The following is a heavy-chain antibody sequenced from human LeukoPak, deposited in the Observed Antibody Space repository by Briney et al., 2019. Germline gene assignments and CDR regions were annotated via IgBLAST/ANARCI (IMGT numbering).Heavy chain of an antibody. CDR3: ARASDDILTGGSDY. J-gene: IGHJ4*02. CDR1: GGSISSGGYY. V-gene: IGHV4-31*11. CDR2: IYYSGST. Sequence: TLSLTCAVSGGSISSGGYYWSWIRQHPGKGLEWIGYIYYSGSTYYNPSLKSRVTISVDTSKNQFYLKLSSVTAADTAVYYCARASDDILTGGSDYWGQGTLVTVSS. D-gene: IGHD3-9*01.